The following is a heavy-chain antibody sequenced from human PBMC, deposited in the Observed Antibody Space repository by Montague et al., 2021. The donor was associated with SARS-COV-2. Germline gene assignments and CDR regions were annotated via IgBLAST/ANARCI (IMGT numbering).Heavy chain of an antibody. CDR3: ASTGAYDHFDY. V-gene: IGHV4-4*02. J-gene: IGHJ4*02. CDR2: VYRTGGT. D-gene: IGHD5-12*01. Sequence: SETLSLTCTVSGGSVNSTNWGSWVRQPPGKGLEWIAEVYRTGGTMFNPSFRSRVTLSIDRSKNLFSLNLNSVTVTDTAVYYCASTGAYDHFDYWGPGTLVIVSS. CDR1: GGSVNSTNW.